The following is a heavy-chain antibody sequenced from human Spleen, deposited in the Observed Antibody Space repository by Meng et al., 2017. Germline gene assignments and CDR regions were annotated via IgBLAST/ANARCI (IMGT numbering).Heavy chain of an antibody. J-gene: IGHJ4*02. CDR1: GGSFSGYY. CDR2: INHSGST. Sequence: QVQLQQWGAGLLKPSETLSLTCGVYGGSFSGYYWTWIRQPPGKGLEWIGEINHSGSTNYNPSLKSRLTILLDTSKKQFSLRLTSVTAADTAVYYCVRENWKSTIDYSGQGTLVTVSS. D-gene: IGHD1-1*01. CDR3: VRENWKSTIDY. V-gene: IGHV4-34*01.